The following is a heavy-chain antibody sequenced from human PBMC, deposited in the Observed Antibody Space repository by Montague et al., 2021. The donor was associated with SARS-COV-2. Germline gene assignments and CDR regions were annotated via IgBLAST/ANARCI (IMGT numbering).Heavy chain of an antibody. CDR1: GFNFSSYA. CDR2: ISGSGGST. D-gene: IGHD3-9*01. J-gene: IGHJ4*02. CDR3: AKTASEGYDILTGYFLRNYFDY. Sequence: SLRLSCAASGFNFSSYAMSWVRQAPGKGLEWVSAISGSGGSTYYADSVKGRFTISRDNSKNTLYLQMNSLRAEDTAVYYCAKTASEGYDILTGYFLRNYFDYWGQGTLVTVSS. V-gene: IGHV3-23*01.